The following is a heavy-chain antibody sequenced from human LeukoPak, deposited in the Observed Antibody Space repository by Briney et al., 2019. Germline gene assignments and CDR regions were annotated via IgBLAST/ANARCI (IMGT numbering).Heavy chain of an antibody. CDR1: GGSLSGYY. D-gene: IGHD3-10*01. V-gene: IGHV4-34*01. Sequence: SGTLSLTCAVYGGSLSGYYWSWIRQPPGKGLEWIGEINHSGSTNYNPSLKSRVTISVDTSKNQFSLKLSSVTAADTAVYYCARGFQYYYGSGSYYFDYWGQGTLVTVSS. J-gene: IGHJ4*02. CDR2: INHSGST. CDR3: ARGFQYYYGSGSYYFDY.